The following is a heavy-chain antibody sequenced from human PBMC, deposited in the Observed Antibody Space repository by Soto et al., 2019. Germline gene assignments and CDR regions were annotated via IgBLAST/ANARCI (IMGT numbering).Heavy chain of an antibody. V-gene: IGHV1-69*13. D-gene: IGHD2-15*01. J-gene: IGHJ3*02. CDR1: GGTFSSYA. CDR2: IIPIFGTA. Sequence: SVKVSCKASGGTFSSYAISWVRQAPGQGLEWMGGIIPIFGTANYAQKFQGRVTITADESTSTAYMELSSLRSEDTAVYYCARVPYCSGGSCYPDAFDIWGQGTMVTVSS. CDR3: ARVPYCSGGSCYPDAFDI.